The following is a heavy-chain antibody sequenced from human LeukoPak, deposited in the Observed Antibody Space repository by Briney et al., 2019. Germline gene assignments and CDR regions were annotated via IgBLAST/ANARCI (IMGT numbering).Heavy chain of an antibody. V-gene: IGHV3-30*18. CDR3: AKDIVTVAGTGAFDY. CDR1: GFTFSSYG. J-gene: IGHJ4*02. D-gene: IGHD6-19*01. Sequence: GGSLRLSCAASGFTFSSYGMHWVRQAAGKGLEWVAVISYDGSNKYYADSVKGRFTISGDNSKNTLYLQMNSLRAEDTAVYYCAKDIVTVAGTGAFDYWGQGTLVTVSS. CDR2: ISYDGSNK.